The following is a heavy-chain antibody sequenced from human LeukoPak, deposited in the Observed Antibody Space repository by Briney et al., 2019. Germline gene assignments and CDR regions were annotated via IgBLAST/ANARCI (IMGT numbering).Heavy chain of an antibody. D-gene: IGHD2-21*02. Sequence: GGSLRLSCAASGFTFSSHGMNWVRQAPGKGLEWVSGIIPSGHTTYYADSVRGRFTISRDNSKNTLYLQMNSLRAEDTAVYYCAKGRYCGGDCYFLFDYWGQGTLVTVSS. V-gene: IGHV3-23*01. CDR1: GFTFSSHG. CDR3: AKGRYCGGDCYFLFDY. CDR2: IIPSGHTT. J-gene: IGHJ4*02.